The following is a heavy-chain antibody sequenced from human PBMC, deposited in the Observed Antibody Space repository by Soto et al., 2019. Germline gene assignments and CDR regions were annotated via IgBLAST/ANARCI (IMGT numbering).Heavy chain of an antibody. CDR1: GASFSPYH. CDR3: ARSPTFYNYVWGNSTY. J-gene: IGHJ4*02. D-gene: IGHD3-16*01. Sequence: GTLSLTFAIYGASFSPYHWSWIRQSPGKGLEWIGEVNLSGNTYYNPSFKTRVTMSVDASKNQFSLKMGSLTAADTAIYYCARSPTFYNYVWGNSTYWGQGALVTVSS. V-gene: IGHV4-34*01. CDR2: VNLSGNT.